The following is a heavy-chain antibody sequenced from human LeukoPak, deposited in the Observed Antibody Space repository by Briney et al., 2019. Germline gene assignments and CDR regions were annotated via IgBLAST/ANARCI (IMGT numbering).Heavy chain of an antibody. CDR2: INPSGGSP. CDR3: AREFVGGRSGELGY. J-gene: IGHJ4*02. CDR1: VCTFTNYY. Sequence: ASVTVSFKASVCTFTNYYLHWVRQPPGQGLEWMGIINPSGGSPNYAQKFQGRVTMTKHTSTSTVYMELRSLRSADTALYYCAREFVGGRSGELGYWGQGTLVTVSS. D-gene: IGHD3-10*01. V-gene: IGHV1-46*01.